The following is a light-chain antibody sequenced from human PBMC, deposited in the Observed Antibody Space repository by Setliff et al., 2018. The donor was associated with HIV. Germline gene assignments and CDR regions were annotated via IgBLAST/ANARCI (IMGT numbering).Light chain of an antibody. CDR2: AVS. CDR3: SSYTSSTPLYV. CDR1: SSDVGGYNY. J-gene: IGLJ1*01. V-gene: IGLV2-14*03. Sequence: QSALAQPASVSGSPGQSITISCTGSSSDVGGYNYVSWYQQHPGKAPKLMIYAVSNRPSGASNRFSGSKSGNTASLTISGLQAEDEADYYCSSYTSSTPLYVFGTGTKVTVL.